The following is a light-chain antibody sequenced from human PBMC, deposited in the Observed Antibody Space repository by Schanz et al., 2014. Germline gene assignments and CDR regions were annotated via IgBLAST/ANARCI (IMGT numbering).Light chain of an antibody. Sequence: QSVLTQPPSASGTPGQRVTISCSGSSSNIASNAVNWYQQLPGTAPKLLIYTNDQRPSGVPDRFSGSKSGTSASLAISGLQSDDEADYYCATWDDSLNGGVFGGGTKLTVL. CDR3: ATWDDSLNGGV. J-gene: IGLJ3*02. V-gene: IGLV1-44*01. CDR1: SSNIASNA. CDR2: TND.